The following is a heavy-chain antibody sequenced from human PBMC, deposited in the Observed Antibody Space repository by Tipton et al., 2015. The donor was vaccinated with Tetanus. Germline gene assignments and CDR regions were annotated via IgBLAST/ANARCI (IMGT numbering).Heavy chain of an antibody. CDR3: ARDQGGGRVARLNWFDP. Sequence: TLSLTCAVYGGSSSSFYWNWIRQYPGKGLEWIGYIYYSGTTHYNPTLKSRLVMSVDVSKNQFFLNLTSVTSADTAVYYCARDQGGGRVARLNWFDPWGPGTLVTVSS. D-gene: IGHD3-16*01. J-gene: IGHJ5*02. CDR2: IYYSGTT. V-gene: IGHV4-34*09. CDR1: GGSSSSFY.